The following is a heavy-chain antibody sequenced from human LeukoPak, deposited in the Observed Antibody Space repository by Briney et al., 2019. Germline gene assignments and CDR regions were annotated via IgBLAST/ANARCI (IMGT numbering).Heavy chain of an antibody. J-gene: IGHJ6*02. CDR3: ATARAVRGVIGYGMDV. Sequence: ASVEVSCKVSGYTLTELSMHWVRQAPGKGLEWMGGFDPEDGETIYAQKFQGRVTMTEDTSTDTAYMELSSLRSEDTAVYYCATARAVRGVIGYGMDVWGQGTTVTVSS. CDR2: FDPEDGET. D-gene: IGHD3-10*01. CDR1: GYTLTELS. V-gene: IGHV1-24*01.